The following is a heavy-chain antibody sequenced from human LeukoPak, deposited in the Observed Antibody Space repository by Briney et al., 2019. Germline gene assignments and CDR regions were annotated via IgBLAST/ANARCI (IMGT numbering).Heavy chain of an antibody. CDR2: IKQDGSDK. J-gene: IGHJ4*02. Sequence: GDSLRLSCAASGFTFTKYWMTWVRQAPGKGLEWVGNIKQDGSDKNYMDSVKGRFTISRDNANNLLYLQMSSLRVEDTAVYYCMPGSGYWGQGTLVTVSS. CDR3: MPGSGY. CDR1: GFTFTKYW. V-gene: IGHV3-7*01. D-gene: IGHD2-15*01.